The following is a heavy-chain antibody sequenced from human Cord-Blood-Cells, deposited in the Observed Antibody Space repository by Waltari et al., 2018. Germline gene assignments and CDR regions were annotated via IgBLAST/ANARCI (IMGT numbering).Heavy chain of an antibody. Sequence: QLQLQESGPGLVKPSEPLSLTCTVSRGSLSSRSHHWGWIRQPPGKGLEWIGSIYYSGSTYYNPSLKSRVTISVDTSKNQFSLKLSSVTAADTAVYYCARHTVTTGADDYWGQGTLVTVSS. CDR1: RGSLSSRSHH. CDR3: ARHTVTTGADDY. D-gene: IGHD4-4*01. CDR2: IYYSGST. V-gene: IGHV4-39*01. J-gene: IGHJ4*02.